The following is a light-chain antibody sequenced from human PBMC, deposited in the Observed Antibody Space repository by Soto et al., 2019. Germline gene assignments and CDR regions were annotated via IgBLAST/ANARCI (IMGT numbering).Light chain of an antibody. CDR2: GAS. V-gene: IGKV3-20*01. CDR3: QHYVSPPLT. J-gene: IGKJ5*01. Sequence: ELVLTQSPGTLSLSPGERATLSCRASQSVTSNYLAWYQQKPGQAPRLLVYGASSRATGISDRFSGSGSGTDFTLTISRLEPEDFAVYYCQHYVSPPLTFGPGTRLDIK. CDR1: QSVTSNY.